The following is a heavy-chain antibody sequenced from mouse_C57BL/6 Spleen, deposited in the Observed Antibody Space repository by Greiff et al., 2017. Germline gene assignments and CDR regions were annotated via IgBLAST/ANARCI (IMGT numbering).Heavy chain of an antibody. J-gene: IGHJ4*01. CDR1: GYTFTDYY. Sequence: EVQLQQSGPELVKPGASVKISCKASGYTFTDYYMNWVKQSHGKSLEWIGDINPNNGGTRYNQKFKGKATLTVDKSSSTAYMELRSLTSEDSAVYYCARRRGRAMDYWGQGTSVTVSS. CDR3: ARRRGRAMDY. CDR2: INPNNGGT. V-gene: IGHV1-26*01.